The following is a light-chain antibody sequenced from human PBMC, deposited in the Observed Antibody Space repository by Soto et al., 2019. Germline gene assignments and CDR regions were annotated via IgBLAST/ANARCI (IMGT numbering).Light chain of an antibody. CDR3: QQYGSSPPWT. Sequence: EVGVTQSLATLSVYTGERATLSSRASQSVSSSYLACYQQKPGQAPRLVIYGASSRATGIPDRFSGSGSWTDFTLTISRLEPEDFAVYYCQQYGSSPPWTFGQGTKVEIK. CDR1: QSVSSSY. J-gene: IGKJ1*01. V-gene: IGKV3-20*01. CDR2: GAS.